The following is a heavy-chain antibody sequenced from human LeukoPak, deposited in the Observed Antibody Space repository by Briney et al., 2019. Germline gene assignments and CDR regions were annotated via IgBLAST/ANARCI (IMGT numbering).Heavy chain of an antibody. D-gene: IGHD2-2*02. CDR3: ASIPYYFDY. CDR2: IYYSGST. Sequence: SETLSLTCTVSGGSISSSSYYWGWIRQPPGKGLEWIGSIYYSGSTYYNPSLKSRVTISVDTSKNQFSLKLSSVTAADTAVYYCASIPYYFDYWGQGTLVTASS. J-gene: IGHJ4*02. CDR1: GGSISSSSYY. V-gene: IGHV4-39*07.